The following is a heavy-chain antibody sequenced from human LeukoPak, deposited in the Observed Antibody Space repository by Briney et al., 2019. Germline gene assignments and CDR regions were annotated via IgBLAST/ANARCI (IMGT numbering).Heavy chain of an antibody. J-gene: IGHJ4*02. Sequence: SVKVSCKASGGTFSSYAISWVRQAPGQGLEWMGGIIPIFGTANYAQKFQGRVTITTDESTSTPYMELSSLRSEDTAVYYCARVVSSIFGNWGQGTLVTVSS. D-gene: IGHD3-3*01. CDR2: IIPIFGTA. CDR1: GGTFSSYA. V-gene: IGHV1-69*05. CDR3: ARVVSSIFGN.